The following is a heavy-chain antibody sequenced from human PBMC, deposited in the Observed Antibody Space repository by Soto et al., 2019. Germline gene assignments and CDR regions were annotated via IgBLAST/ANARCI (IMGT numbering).Heavy chain of an antibody. CDR3: ARELSPMRTDSYFDL. J-gene: IGHJ2*01. CDR1: GGSISGGVYY. Sequence: QVQLQESGPGLVKPSQTLSLTCTVSGGSISGGVYYWSWIRQPPGKGLEWIGYIFDSGSTYYNPSLKCRATITGDTSKNQFSLWLSSGTAADTAVYYCARELSPMRTDSYFDLWGRGTLVTVSS. CDR2: IFDSGST. V-gene: IGHV4-30-4*01.